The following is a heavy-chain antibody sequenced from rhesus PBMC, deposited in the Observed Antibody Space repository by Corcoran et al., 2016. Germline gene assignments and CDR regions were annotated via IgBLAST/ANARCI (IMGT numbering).Heavy chain of an antibody. Sequence: QVQLVQSGAEIKQPWASVKLSCKASGYTFTSSYMHWVRQAPGQGLEWIGQISTYNGNKGYAQNFQGRVTITTETSTSTGYMELSSRRSEDTAVYYCTREMNTGKGGFDYWGQGVLVTVSS. CDR1: GYTFTSSY. V-gene: IGHV1-1*01. J-gene: IGHJ4*01. D-gene: IGHD4-23*01. CDR2: ISTYNGNK. CDR3: TREMNTGKGGFDY.